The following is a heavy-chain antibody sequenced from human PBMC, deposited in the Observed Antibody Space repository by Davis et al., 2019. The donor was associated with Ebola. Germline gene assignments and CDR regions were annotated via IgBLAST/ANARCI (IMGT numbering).Heavy chain of an antibody. CDR2: INHSGST. CDR1: GGSFSGYY. CDR3: AIELGYSGYDQKGGSYYYYGMDV. V-gene: IGHV4-34*01. J-gene: IGHJ6*02. Sequence: PSETLSLTCAVYGGSFSGYYWSWIRQPPGKGLEWIGEINHSGSTNYNPSLKSRVTISVDTSKNQFSLKLSSVTAADTAVYYCAIELGYSGYDQKGGSYYYYGMDVWGQGTTVTVSS. D-gene: IGHD5-12*01.